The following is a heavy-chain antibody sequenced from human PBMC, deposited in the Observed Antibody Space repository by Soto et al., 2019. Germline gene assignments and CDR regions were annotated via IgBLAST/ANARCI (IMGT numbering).Heavy chain of an antibody. Sequence: PGGSLRLSCAASGFTFSSYGMHWVRQAPGKGLEWVAVISYDGSNKYYADSVKGRFTISRDNSKNTLYLQMNSLRAEDTAVYYCAKEESGLLWFGEFIHWGQGTLVTVSS. CDR3: AKEESGLLWFGEFIH. J-gene: IGHJ4*02. CDR2: ISYDGSNK. V-gene: IGHV3-30*18. CDR1: GFTFSSYG. D-gene: IGHD3-10*01.